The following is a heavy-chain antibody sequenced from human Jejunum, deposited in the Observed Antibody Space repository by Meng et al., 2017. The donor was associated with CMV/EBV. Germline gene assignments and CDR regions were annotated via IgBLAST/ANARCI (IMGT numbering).Heavy chain of an antibody. CDR3: ARARLGGYCSSTSCADNWFDP. J-gene: IGHJ5*02. D-gene: IGHD2-2*01. CDR2: ISAYNGNT. CDR1: GYTFTSYG. V-gene: IGHV1-18*01. Sequence: VQLGQAGTGLKKPGASVKLSCKASGYTFTSYGISWVRQAPGQGLEWMGWISAYNGNTNYAQKLQGRVTMTTDTSTSTAYMELRSLRSDDTAVYYCARARLGGYCSSTSCADNWFDPWGQGTLVTVSS.